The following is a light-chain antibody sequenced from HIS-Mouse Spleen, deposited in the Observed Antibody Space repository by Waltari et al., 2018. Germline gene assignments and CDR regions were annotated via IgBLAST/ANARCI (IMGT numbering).Light chain of an antibody. J-gene: IGLJ1*01. Sequence: QSALTQPRSVSGSPGQCVIISCAGSSSDVGGYTYVSWYQQPPGKAPKLMIYDVSKRPSGVAVRFSGSKSGNTASLTISGLQAEDEADYYCCSYAGSYTGVFGTGTKVTVL. CDR3: CSYAGSYTGV. CDR2: DVS. CDR1: SSDVGGYTY. V-gene: IGLV2-11*01.